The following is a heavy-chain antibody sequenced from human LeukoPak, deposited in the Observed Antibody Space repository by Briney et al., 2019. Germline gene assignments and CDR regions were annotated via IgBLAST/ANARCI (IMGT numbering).Heavy chain of an antibody. CDR2: INAYNGNT. CDR1: GYTFTSYV. Sequence: ASVKVSCKASGYTFTSYVMSWVRQAPGQGLEWMGLINAYNGNTNYAQKLQGRVTMTTDTSTSTAYMELRSLRSDDTAVYYCARNQYYYDSSGYYLCYYYYYMDVWGKGTTVTVSS. V-gene: IGHV1-18*01. D-gene: IGHD3-22*01. CDR3: ARNQYYYDSSGYYLCYYYYYMDV. J-gene: IGHJ6*03.